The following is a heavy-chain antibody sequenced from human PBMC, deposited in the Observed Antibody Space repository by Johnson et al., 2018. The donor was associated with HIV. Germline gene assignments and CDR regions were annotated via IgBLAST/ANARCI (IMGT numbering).Heavy chain of an antibody. V-gene: IGHV3-30*03. Sequence: QVQLVESGGGLVQPGGSLRLSCAASEFRFSGYWMSWVRQAPGKGLAWVAVISYDGRNKYYADSVKGRFTISRDNAKNTRYRQMNSLRAEDTAVYYCARDSLAHDAFDIWGQGTMVTVSS. CDR2: ISYDGRNK. J-gene: IGHJ3*02. CDR1: EFRFSGYW. CDR3: ARDSLAHDAFDI.